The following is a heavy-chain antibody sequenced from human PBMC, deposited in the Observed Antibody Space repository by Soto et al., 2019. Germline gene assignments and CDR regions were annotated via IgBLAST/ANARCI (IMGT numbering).Heavy chain of an antibody. Sequence: GESLKISCKGSGYSFTSYWIGWVRQMPGKGLEWMGIIYPGDSDTRYSPSFQGQVTISADKSISTAYLQWSSLKASDTAMYYCARRGGYSGIFDAFDSWGQGTMVTVSS. CDR1: GYSFTSYW. D-gene: IGHD1-26*01. V-gene: IGHV5-51*01. J-gene: IGHJ3*02. CDR3: ARRGGYSGIFDAFDS. CDR2: IYPGDSDT.